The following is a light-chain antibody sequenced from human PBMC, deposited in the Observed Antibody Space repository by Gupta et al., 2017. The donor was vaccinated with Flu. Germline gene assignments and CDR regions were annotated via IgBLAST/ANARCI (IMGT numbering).Light chain of an antibody. J-gene: IGLJ1*01. Sequence: HSALTQPASVSGSPGQPPTISCPGTSSDVGDYTYVSWYQHHPGKAPRLVLYDVSIPPSGVSDRFSGSKTGNTASLTISGVQAEDEADYYCSSYISSATLEYVFGTGTTVTVL. V-gene: IGLV2-14*03. CDR1: SSDVGDYTY. CDR3: SSYISSATLEYV. CDR2: DVS.